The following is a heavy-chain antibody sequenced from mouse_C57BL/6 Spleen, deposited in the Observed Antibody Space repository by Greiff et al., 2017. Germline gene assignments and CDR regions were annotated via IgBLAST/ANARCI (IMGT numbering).Heavy chain of an antibody. CDR3: ARLDEDYDGAY. CDR1: GYTFTDYY. J-gene: IGHJ3*01. D-gene: IGHD2-4*01. CDR2: INPYNGGT. V-gene: IGHV1-19*01. Sequence: EVQLQQSGPVLVKPGASVKMSCKASGYTFTDYYMNWVKQSHGKSLEWIGVINPYNGGTSYNQKFKGKATLTVDKSSSTAYMELNSLTSEDSAVYYCARLDEDYDGAYCGQGTLVTVSA.